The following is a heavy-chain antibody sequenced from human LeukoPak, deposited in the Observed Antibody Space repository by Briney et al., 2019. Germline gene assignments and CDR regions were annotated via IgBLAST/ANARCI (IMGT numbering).Heavy chain of an antibody. CDR1: GFTFSSYE. D-gene: IGHD3-10*01. CDR3: ARDRQLRGYFDY. J-gene: IGHJ4*02. Sequence: GGSLRLSCAASGFTFSSYEMNWVRQAPGKGLDWVSYISSSGSAIYYADSVRGRFTISRDNAKNSLYLQMNSLRAEDTAVYYCARDRQLRGYFDYWGQGTLVTVSS. CDR2: ISSSGSAI. V-gene: IGHV3-48*03.